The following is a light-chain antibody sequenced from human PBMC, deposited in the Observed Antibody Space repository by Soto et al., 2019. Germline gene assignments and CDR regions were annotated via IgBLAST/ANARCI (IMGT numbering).Light chain of an antibody. CDR2: AAS. CDR1: QSVIGSY. Sequence: EIVLTQSPDTLCLSPGERATLSCRASQSVIGSYLAWYQQKPGQAPRLLIYAASSRSPGITCRFSGSGSGTDYTLTISRQEPEDFVLYYCHQYGSSPTTFGQGTKLEI. J-gene: IGKJ2*01. V-gene: IGKV3-20*01. CDR3: HQYGSSPTT.